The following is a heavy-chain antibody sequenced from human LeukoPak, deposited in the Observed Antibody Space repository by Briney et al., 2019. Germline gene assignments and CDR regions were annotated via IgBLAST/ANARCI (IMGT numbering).Heavy chain of an antibody. J-gene: IGHJ1*01. CDR1: GYTFTGYY. V-gene: IGHV7-4-1*02. CDR2: INTNTGNP. Sequence: ASVKVSCKASGYTFTGYYMHWVRQAPGQGLEWMGWINTNTGNPTYAQGFTGLFVFSLDTSVSTAYLQISSLKAEDTAVYYCARSVTPQYFQHWGQGTLVTVSS. D-gene: IGHD4-17*01. CDR3: ARSVTPQYFQH.